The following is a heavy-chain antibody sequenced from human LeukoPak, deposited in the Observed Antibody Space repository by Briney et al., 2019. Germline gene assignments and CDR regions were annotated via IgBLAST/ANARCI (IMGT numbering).Heavy chain of an antibody. V-gene: IGHV4-39*07. CDR3: ARARGSSWATPLDY. CDR1: GGSINNNSYY. D-gene: IGHD6-13*01. CDR2: IYHSGST. Sequence: PSETLSLTCIVSGGSINNNSYYWGWIRQPPGKGLEWIGSIYHSGSTYYNPSLKSRVTISVDTSKNQFSLKLSSVTAADTAVYYCARARGSSWATPLDYWGQGTLVTVSS. J-gene: IGHJ4*02.